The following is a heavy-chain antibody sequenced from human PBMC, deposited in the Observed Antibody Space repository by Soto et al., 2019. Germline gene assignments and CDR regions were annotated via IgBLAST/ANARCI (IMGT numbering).Heavy chain of an antibody. V-gene: IGHV3-48*02. J-gene: IGHJ4*02. CDR1: GFTLSSYS. CDR2: ISTTSISI. CDR3: ARKGVAFDY. Sequence: GGSLRLSGAASGFTLSSYSINWVRQAPWKGLEWISYISTTSISIYYADSVKGRFTISRDNAKNSLFLQMNSLRDEDTAVYYCARKGVAFDYSGQGALVTFSS. D-gene: IGHD3-3*01.